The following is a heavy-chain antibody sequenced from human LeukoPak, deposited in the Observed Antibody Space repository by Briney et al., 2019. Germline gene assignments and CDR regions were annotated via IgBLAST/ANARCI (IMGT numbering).Heavy chain of an antibody. J-gene: IGHJ6*02. V-gene: IGHV1-2*02. Sequence: GASVKVSCKASGYTFTGYYMHWVRQAPGQGLEWMGWINPNSGGTNYAQKFQGRVTMTRDTSISTAYMELSRLRSDDTAVYYCARLPHTAMVALPYYYYGMDVWGQGTTVTVSS. D-gene: IGHD5-18*01. CDR1: GYTFTGYY. CDR3: ARLPHTAMVALPYYYYGMDV. CDR2: INPNSGGT.